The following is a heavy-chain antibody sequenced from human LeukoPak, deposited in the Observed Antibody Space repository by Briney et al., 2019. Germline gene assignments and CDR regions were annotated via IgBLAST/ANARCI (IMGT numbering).Heavy chain of an antibody. V-gene: IGHV3-11*04. D-gene: IGHD3-3*01. CDR3: AGLRFLEWFPPY. CDR2: ISSSGSTI. J-gene: IGHJ4*02. Sequence: GGSLRLSCAASGFTFSDYYMSWIRQAPGKGLEWVSYISSSGSTIYYADSVKGRFTISRDNAKNSLYLHMNSLRAEDTAVYYCAGLRFLEWFPPYWGQGTLVTVSS. CDR1: GFTFSDYY.